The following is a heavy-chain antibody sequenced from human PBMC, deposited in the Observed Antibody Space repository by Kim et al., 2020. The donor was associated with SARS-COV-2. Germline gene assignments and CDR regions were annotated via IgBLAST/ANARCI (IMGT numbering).Heavy chain of an antibody. Sequence: GGSLRLSCAASGFTFSSYGMHWVRQAPGKGLEWVAVISYDGSNKYYADSVKGRFTISRDTSKNTLYLQMNSLRAEDTAVYYCAKDLRSNYHLDSDYGRDV. CDR3: AKDLRSNYHLDSDYGRDV. V-gene: IGHV3-30*18. D-gene: IGHD4-4*01. CDR1: GFTFSSYG. CDR2: ISYDGSNK. J-gene: IGHJ6*01.